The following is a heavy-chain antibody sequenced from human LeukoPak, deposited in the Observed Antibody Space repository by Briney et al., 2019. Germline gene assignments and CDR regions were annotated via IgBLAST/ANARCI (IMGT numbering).Heavy chain of an antibody. CDR1: GGSISSYY. J-gene: IGHJ3*01. D-gene: IGHD6-13*01. Sequence: SETLSLTCTVSGGSISSYYWSWVRQPPGKGLEWLGFVYYTGSTNYSPSLKSRVTISVDTSKNQFSLKLRSVTAADTAMYYCARISSSNWYNERGAFDVWGQGTMVTVSS. V-gene: IGHV4-59*01. CDR2: VYYTGST. CDR3: ARISSSNWYNERGAFDV.